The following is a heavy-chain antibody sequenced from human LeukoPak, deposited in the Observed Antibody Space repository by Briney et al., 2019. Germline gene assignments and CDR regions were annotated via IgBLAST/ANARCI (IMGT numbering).Heavy chain of an antibody. CDR2: ITTRANII. V-gene: IGHV3-11*01. Sequence: PGGSLRLSCVASGFNFSDYYMSWIRQTPGKGLEWISYITTRANIIYHVDAVQGRFTVSADTANLQMNNLRAEDTALYFCARGGDYVGVAARIDLWGQGTLVTVSS. CDR1: GFNFSDYY. CDR3: ARGGDYVGVAARIDL. J-gene: IGHJ5*02. D-gene: IGHD4-23*01.